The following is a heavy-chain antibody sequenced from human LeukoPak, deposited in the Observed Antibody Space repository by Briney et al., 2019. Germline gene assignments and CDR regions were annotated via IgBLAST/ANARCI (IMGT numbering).Heavy chain of an antibody. V-gene: IGHV4-34*01. CDR2: IKHSGST. CDR1: GGSFSGYY. J-gene: IGHJ3*02. D-gene: IGHD3-3*01. CDR3: ARALRPGDALDI. Sequence: SETLSLTCAVYGGSFSGYYLSWIRQPPGKGLEWIGEIKHSGSTNYNPSLKSGVTISVDTSKNQCSLKLSSVTAAETAVYYCARALRPGDALDIWGQGTMVTVSS.